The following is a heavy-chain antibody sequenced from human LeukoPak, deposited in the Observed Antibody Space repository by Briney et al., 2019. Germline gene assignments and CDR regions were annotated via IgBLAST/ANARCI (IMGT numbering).Heavy chain of an antibody. CDR2: IYYSGST. V-gene: IGHV4-59*08. CDR3: ARHESFGGTVDY. CDR1: DGSISSYY. J-gene: IGHJ4*02. Sequence: SETLSLTCTVSDGSISSYYWSWIRQPPGKGLEWIGYIYYSGSTNYNPSLKSRVTISVDTSKNQFSLKLSSVTAADTAVYYCARHESFGGTVDYWDQGTLVTVSS. D-gene: IGHD3-16*01.